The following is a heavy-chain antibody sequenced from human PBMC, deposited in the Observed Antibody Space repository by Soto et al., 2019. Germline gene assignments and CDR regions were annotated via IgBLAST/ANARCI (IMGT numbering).Heavy chain of an antibody. J-gene: IGHJ4*02. CDR3: GRGHSNSGYN. CDR1: GGTFSSYA. V-gene: IGHV1-69*12. CDR2: IIPIFGTA. D-gene: IGHD6-13*01. Sequence: QVQLVQSGAEVKKPGSSVKVSCKASGGTFSSYAISWVRQAPGQGLEWMGGIIPIFGTANYAEKFQGRVIITAGETTRTTYKELRSLRTAEKAVYYCGRGHSNSGYNWGQGALVTVSS.